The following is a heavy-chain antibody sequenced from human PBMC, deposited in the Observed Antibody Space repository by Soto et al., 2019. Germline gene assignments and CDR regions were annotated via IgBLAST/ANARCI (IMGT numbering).Heavy chain of an antibody. V-gene: IGHV4-34*01. J-gene: IGHJ6*02. CDR1: GGSFSGYY. CDR2: INHSGST. D-gene: IGHD6-13*01. Sequence: PSETLSLTCAVYGGSFSGYYWSWIRQPPGKGLEWIGEINHSGSTNYNPSLKSRVTISVDTSKNQFSLKLSSVTAADTAVYYCARVGQQLVRHYYYGMDVWGQGTTVTVSS. CDR3: ARVGQQLVRHYYYGMDV.